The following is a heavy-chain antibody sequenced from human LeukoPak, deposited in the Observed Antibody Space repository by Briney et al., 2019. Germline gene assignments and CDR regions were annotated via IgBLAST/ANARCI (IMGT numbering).Heavy chain of an antibody. D-gene: IGHD3-3*01. J-gene: IGHJ4*02. Sequence: GGSLRLSCAASGFTFSNSAMSWVRQAPGKGLEWVSTLSGSGITTYYADSVKGRFTISRDNSKNTLYLQMNSLRAEDTAVYYCAKDDGYYDFWSGYGYWGQGTLVTVSS. CDR2: LSGSGITT. CDR3: AKDDGYYDFWSGYGY. CDR1: GFTFSNSA. V-gene: IGHV3-23*01.